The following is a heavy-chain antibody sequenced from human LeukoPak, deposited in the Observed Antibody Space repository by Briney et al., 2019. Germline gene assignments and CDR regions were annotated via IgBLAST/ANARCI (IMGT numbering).Heavy chain of an antibody. D-gene: IGHD3-3*01. CDR2: MNPNSGNT. CDR3: ARGGDFWSGPDY. Sequence: ASVTVSYKASVYTFTSYDINWVRQATGQGVEWMGWMNPNSGNTGYAQKFQGRVTMTRNTSISTAYMELSSLRSEDTAVYYCARGGDFWSGPDYWGQGTLVTVSS. CDR1: VYTFTSYD. J-gene: IGHJ4*02. V-gene: IGHV1-8*01.